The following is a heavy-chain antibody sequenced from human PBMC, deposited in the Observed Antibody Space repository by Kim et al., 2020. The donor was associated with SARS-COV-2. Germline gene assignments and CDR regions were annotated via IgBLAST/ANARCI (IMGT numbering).Heavy chain of an antibody. V-gene: IGHV4-39*01. CDR3: ASPGHSGSYPGAFDI. D-gene: IGHD1-26*01. J-gene: IGHJ3*02. CDR2: IYYSGST. Sequence: SETLSLTCTVSGGSISSSSYYWGWIRQPPGKGLEWIGSIYYSGSTYYNPSLKSRVTISVDTSKNQFSLKLSSVTAADTAVYYCASPGHSGSYPGAFDIWGQGKTVTVSS. CDR1: GGSISSSSYY.